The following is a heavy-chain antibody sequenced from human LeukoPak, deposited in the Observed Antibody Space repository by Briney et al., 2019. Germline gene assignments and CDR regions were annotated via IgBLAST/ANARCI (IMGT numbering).Heavy chain of an antibody. V-gene: IGHV1-2*02. D-gene: IGHD3-9*01. CDR2: INPNSGGT. CDR3: ARDREGYYDILTGYYGVGAFDI. Sequence: ASVKVSCKASGYTFTGYYMHWVRQAPGQGLEWMGWINPNSGGTNYAQKFQGRVTMTRDTSISTAYMKLSRLRSDDTAVYYCARDREGYYDILTGYYGVGAFDIWGQGTMITVSS. CDR1: GYTFTGYY. J-gene: IGHJ3*02.